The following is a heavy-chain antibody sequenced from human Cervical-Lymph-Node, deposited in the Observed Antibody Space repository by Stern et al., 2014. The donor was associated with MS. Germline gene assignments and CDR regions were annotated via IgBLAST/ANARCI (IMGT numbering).Heavy chain of an antibody. J-gene: IGHJ6*02. Sequence: VQLVHSGAEVKKPGASVKVSCKASGYTFTDYYLHWVRQAPGQGLEWIGRSNPALGGNDRAQKFQGRIAMTRDTAISTAYLEQSRMPSYDTAVYYCARTKTVTTYYGMDVWGQGTTVTVSS. V-gene: IGHV1-2*02. CDR2: SNPALGGN. CDR1: GYTFTDYY. CDR3: ARTKTVTTYYGMDV. D-gene: IGHD4-17*01.